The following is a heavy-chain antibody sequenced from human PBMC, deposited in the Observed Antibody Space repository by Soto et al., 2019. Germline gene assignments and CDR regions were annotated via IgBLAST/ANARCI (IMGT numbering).Heavy chain of an antibody. Sequence: QVQLVESGGGVVQPGRSLRLSFAASGFTFSSYAMHWVRQAPGKGLEWVAVISYDESNKYYADSVKGRFTISKDNSRNPLYLQMNSLRVEDPAVYFCATVGGPGGRDYWCQGSLVTV. CDR1: GFTFSSYA. D-gene: IGHD2-15*01. V-gene: IGHV3-30-3*01. CDR3: ATVGGPGGRDY. J-gene: IGHJ4*02. CDR2: ISYDESNK.